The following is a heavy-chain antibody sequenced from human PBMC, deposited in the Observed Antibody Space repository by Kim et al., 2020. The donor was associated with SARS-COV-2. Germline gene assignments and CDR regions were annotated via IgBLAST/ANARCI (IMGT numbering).Heavy chain of an antibody. CDR1: GFTFNSYW. CDR3: ARIPMGYSSSWYLWYFDY. D-gene: IGHD6-13*01. CDR2: IKQDGSEK. Sequence: GGSLRLSCAASGFTFNSYWMSWVRQAPGKGLEWVANIKQDGSEKYYVDSVKCRFTISRDNSKNSLYLQMNSLRAEDTAVYYCARIPMGYSSSWYLWYFDYWGQGTLVTVSS. V-gene: IGHV3-7*01. J-gene: IGHJ4*02.